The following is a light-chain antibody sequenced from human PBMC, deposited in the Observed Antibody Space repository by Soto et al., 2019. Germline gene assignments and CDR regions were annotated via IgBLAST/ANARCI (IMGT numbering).Light chain of an antibody. CDR3: QQYNNWPPVT. V-gene: IGKV3-15*01. CDR2: GAS. J-gene: IGKJ2*01. CDR1: QSVSSN. Sequence: EIVMTQSPATLSVSPGERATLSCRASQSVSSNLAWYQQKPGQAPRLLIYGASTRATRIPARFSGSGSGTEFTLTISSLQSEDVAVYYCQQYNNWPPVTFGQGTKLEIK.